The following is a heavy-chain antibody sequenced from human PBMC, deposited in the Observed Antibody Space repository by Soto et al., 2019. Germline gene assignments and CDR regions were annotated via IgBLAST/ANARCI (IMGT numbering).Heavy chain of an antibody. CDR3: APERGVGYGSSWGAF. V-gene: IGHV3-33*01. J-gene: IGHJ4*02. CDR2: IWHDGSYE. Sequence: QVQLVESGGGVVQPGRSLRLSCVASGVSLSTYGMHWVRQAPGKGLEWVASIWHDGSYEFHADAVKGRFAISRDNSRNSLYQQMNNLRFDDTAMYYCAPERGVGYGSSWGAFWGQGTLVTVSS. D-gene: IGHD6-13*01. CDR1: GVSLSTYG.